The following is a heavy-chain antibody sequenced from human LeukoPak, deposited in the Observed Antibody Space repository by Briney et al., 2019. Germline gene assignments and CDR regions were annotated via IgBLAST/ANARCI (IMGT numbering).Heavy chain of an antibody. D-gene: IGHD6-13*01. CDR1: GFTFSSYG. CDR2: IWYDGSNK. V-gene: IGHV3-33*01. J-gene: IGHJ4*02. CDR3: ARDRAAADLDY. Sequence: GRSLRLSCAASGFTFSSYGMHWVRQAPGKGLEWVAVIWYDGSNKFYADSVKGRFTISRDNSKNTLYLQMNSLRAEDTAVYYCARDRAAADLDYWGRGTLVTVSS.